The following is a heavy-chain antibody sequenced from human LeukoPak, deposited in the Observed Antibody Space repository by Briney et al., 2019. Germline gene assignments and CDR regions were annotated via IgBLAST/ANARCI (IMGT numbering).Heavy chain of an antibody. Sequence: GGSLRLSCVASGFSFSSHAMSWVRQAPGKGLEWVAGISGSGDSTYYAGPMKGRFTISRDNSKKTLFLQMNYLRADDTAIYFCAKTKTGSLFAFDFWGQGAMATVSP. CDR2: ISGSGDST. J-gene: IGHJ3*01. D-gene: IGHD3-10*01. CDR1: GFSFSSHA. CDR3: AKTKTGSLFAFDF. V-gene: IGHV3-23*01.